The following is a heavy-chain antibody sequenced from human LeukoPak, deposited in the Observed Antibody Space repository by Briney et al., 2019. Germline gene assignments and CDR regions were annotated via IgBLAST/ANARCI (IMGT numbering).Heavy chain of an antibody. CDR3: ASLQPWFDP. V-gene: IGHV4-59*11. J-gene: IGHJ5*02. CDR2: IYYSGST. CDR1: GGSISSHY. Sequence: SVTLSLTCTVSGGSISSHYWSWIRQPPGKGLEGIGGIYYSGSTNYNPALKSRVTISVDTPKNQSSLKPSSVTAADTAVYYCASLQPWFDPWGQGTLVTVSS.